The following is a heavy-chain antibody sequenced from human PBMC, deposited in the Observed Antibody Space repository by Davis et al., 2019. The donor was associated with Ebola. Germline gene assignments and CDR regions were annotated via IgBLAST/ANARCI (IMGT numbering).Heavy chain of an antibody. J-gene: IGHJ4*02. CDR2: IRSKANSYAT. Sequence: PGGSLRLSCAASGFTFSGSAMHWVRQASGKGLEWVGRIRSKANSYATAYAASVKGRFTISRDDSKNTAYLKMNSLKTEDTAVYYCTIGGSSGRADYWGQGTLVTVSS. CDR1: GFTFSGSA. D-gene: IGHD6-19*01. V-gene: IGHV3-73*01. CDR3: TIGGSSGRADY.